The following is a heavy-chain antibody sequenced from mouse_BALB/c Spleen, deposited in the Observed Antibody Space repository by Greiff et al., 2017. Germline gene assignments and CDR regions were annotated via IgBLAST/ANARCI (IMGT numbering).Heavy chain of an antibody. CDR2: IWRGGST. CDR1: GFSLTSYG. Sequence: VQLMESGPSLVQPSQSLSITCTVSGFSLTSYGVHWVRQSPGKGLEWLGVIWRGGSTDYNAAFMSRLSITKDNSKSQVFFKMNSLQADDTAIYYCAKYGNYFYAMDYWGQGTSVTVSS. J-gene: IGHJ4*01. V-gene: IGHV2-5-1*01. CDR3: AKYGNYFYAMDY. D-gene: IGHD2-1*01.